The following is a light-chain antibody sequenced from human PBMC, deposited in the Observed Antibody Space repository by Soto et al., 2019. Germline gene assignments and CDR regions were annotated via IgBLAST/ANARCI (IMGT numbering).Light chain of an antibody. CDR2: GVS. V-gene: IGKV3-20*01. Sequence: EIGLTQSPDTLSLSPGERASLSCRVSQSVSSNYLAWYQQTPGQAPRLLIYGVSTRATGIPDRFRGSGSGTDFTLTTTRLEPEDFAVYWCQQYGESPIFGGGTKVEIK. CDR1: QSVSSNY. J-gene: IGKJ4*01. CDR3: QQYGESPI.